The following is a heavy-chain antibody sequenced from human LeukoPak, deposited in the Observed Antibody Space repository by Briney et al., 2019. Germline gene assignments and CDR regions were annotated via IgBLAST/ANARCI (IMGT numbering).Heavy chain of an antibody. Sequence: GGSLRLSCAASGFSFGDFAMQWVRQAPGKGLEWVALINWNASFTHYADSVKGRFTISRDNSKNSLSLRMNSLRPEDTALYYCAKERRGYYMDVWGKGTTVIVSS. J-gene: IGHJ6*03. CDR3: AKERRGYYMDV. V-gene: IGHV3-43D*04. CDR2: INWNASFT. CDR1: GFSFGDFA. D-gene: IGHD3-16*01.